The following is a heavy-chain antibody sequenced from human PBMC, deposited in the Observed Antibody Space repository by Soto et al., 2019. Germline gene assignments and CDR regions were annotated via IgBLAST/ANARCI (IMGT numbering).Heavy chain of an antibody. CDR2: TYFRSKWYN. Sequence: SQTLSLPCAISGDNVSSNTASWNWIMPSPSRGLEWLGRTYFRSKWYNDYAVSVKSRIIINPDTSNNQFSLQLNSVTPEDTAVYFCAKGDNLGPKTGYAFDPWGQGIMVTSPQ. D-gene: IGHD5-12*01. CDR1: GDNVSSNTAS. CDR3: AKGDNLGPKTGYAFDP. V-gene: IGHV6-1*01. J-gene: IGHJ5*02.